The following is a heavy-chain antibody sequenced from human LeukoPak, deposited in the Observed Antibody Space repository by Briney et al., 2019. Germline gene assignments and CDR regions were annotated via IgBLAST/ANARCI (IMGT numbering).Heavy chain of an antibody. Sequence: PSETLSLTCTVSGGSISSYYWSWIRQPPGKGLEWIGYIYYSGSTNYNPSLKSRVTISVDTSKNQFSLKLSSVTAADTAVYYCARNHYYGSGSFYYYYGMDVWGQGTTVAVSS. V-gene: IGHV4-59*01. CDR3: ARNHYYGSGSFYYYYGMDV. J-gene: IGHJ6*02. CDR1: GGSISSYY. D-gene: IGHD3-10*01. CDR2: IYYSGST.